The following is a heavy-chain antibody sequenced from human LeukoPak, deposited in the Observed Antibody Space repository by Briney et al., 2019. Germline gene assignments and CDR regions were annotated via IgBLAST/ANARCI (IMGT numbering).Heavy chain of an antibody. CDR2: IYHSGST. V-gene: IGHV4-38-2*02. J-gene: IGHJ5*02. D-gene: IGHD3-10*01. CDR1: GYSISSGYY. CDR3: ARDRVGRFGELSFWFDP. Sequence: PSETLSLTCAVSGYSISSGYYWGWIRQPPGKGLEWIGSIYHSGSTYYNPSLKSRVTISVDTSKNQFSLELSSVTAADTAVYYCARDRVGRFGELSFWFDPWGQGTLVTVSS.